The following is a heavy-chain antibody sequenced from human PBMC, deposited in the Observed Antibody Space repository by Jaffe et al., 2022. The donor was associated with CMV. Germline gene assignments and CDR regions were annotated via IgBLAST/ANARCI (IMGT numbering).Heavy chain of an antibody. D-gene: IGHD6-19*01. CDR3: VAGSASKM. V-gene: IGHV3-23*04. CDR2: ITRSGDTT. J-gene: IGHJ3*01. CDR1: GFTFSDYA. Sequence: EVQLVESGGGLVQPGGSLRLSCAASGFTFSDYAMNWVRQVPGKGLEWVSSITRSGDTTYYTDSVKGRFTISRDNSKNIVSLQMNSLRAEDTAVYSCVAGSASKMWGQGTLITVSS.